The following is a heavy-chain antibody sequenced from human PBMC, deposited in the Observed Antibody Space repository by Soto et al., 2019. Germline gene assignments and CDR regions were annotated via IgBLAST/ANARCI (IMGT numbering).Heavy chain of an antibody. CDR1: GSRFSNYV. CDR3: AREGRGKKAGYNGLVSLGY. Sequence: SVKVSCKVSGSRFSNYVISWVRQAPGHGLEWLGRIIPIFNSTKYAQSFQGRVTIAADKSTSTASLELSSLRSDDTAVYYCAREGRGKKAGYNGLVSLGYWGQGTLVTVSS. D-gene: IGHD2-2*02. CDR2: IIPIFNST. J-gene: IGHJ4*02. V-gene: IGHV1-69*06.